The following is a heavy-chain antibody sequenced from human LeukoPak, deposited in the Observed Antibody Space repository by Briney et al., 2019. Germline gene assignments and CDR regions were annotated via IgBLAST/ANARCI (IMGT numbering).Heavy chain of an antibody. CDR2: MNPNGGDS. D-gene: IGHD3-10*01. Sequence: ASVKVSCKASGYTFTNSDINWVRQATGQGLEWMGWMNPNGGDSGNIQKFQGRVTMTRDTSINTAYMELSSLRSEDTAVYYCARSSPSGRNFDYWGQGTLVTVSS. CDR3: ARSSPSGRNFDY. V-gene: IGHV1-8*01. CDR1: GYTFTNSD. J-gene: IGHJ4*02.